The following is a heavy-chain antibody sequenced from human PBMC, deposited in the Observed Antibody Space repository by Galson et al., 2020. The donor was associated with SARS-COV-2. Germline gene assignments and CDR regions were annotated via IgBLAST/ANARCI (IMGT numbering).Heavy chain of an antibody. CDR3: ARDQEGDIVVVPAGFSAFDI. CDR1: GFTFSSYA. D-gene: IGHD2-2*01. J-gene: IGHJ3*02. Sequence: GGSLRLSCAASGFTFSSYAMHWVRQAQGKGLEWGAVISYDGSNKYYADSVKGRFTISRDNSKNTLYLQMNSLRAEDTAVYYCARDQEGDIVVVPAGFSAFDIWGQGTMVTVSS. CDR2: ISYDGSNK. V-gene: IGHV3-30*04.